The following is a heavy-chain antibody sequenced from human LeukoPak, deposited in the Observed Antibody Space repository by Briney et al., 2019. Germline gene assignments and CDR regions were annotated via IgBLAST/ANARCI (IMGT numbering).Heavy chain of an antibody. CDR1: GGSISSGDYY. CDR3: ARDRNHGSGSFSYDC. J-gene: IGHJ4*02. V-gene: IGHV4-61*08. CDR2: IYYSGST. Sequence: PSETLSLTCTVSGGSISSGDYYWSWIRQPPGKGLEWIGYIYYSGSTNYNPSLKSRVTISVDTSKNQFSLKLSSVTAADTAVYYCARDRNHGSGSFSYDCWGQGTLVTVSS. D-gene: IGHD3-10*01.